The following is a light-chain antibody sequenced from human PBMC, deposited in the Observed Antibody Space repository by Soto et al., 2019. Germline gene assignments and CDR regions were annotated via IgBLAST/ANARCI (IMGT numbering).Light chain of an antibody. CDR2: EVS. CDR3: SSSTSSRAYV. CDR1: SSDVGGYNY. V-gene: IGLV2-14*01. J-gene: IGLJ1*01. Sequence: QSALPQPASVSGSPGQSITISCTGTSSDVGGYNYVSWYQQQSGKAPKLMIHEVSNRPSGVSSRFSGSKSGNTASLTISGLQAEDEADYYCSSSTSSRAYVFGMGTKITVL.